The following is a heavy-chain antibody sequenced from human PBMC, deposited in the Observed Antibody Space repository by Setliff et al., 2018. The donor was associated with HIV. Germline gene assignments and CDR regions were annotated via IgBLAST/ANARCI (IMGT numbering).Heavy chain of an antibody. CDR3: ARVLNPSDAFDI. Sequence: ASVKVSCKASGGTFSSYAISWVRQAPGQGLEWMGGIIPIFGTANYAQKFQGRVTITTDESTSTAYMELSSLRSEDTAVYHCARVLNPSDAFDIWGQGTMVTVSS. V-gene: IGHV1-69*05. CDR2: IIPIFGTA. CDR1: GGTFSSYA. J-gene: IGHJ3*02.